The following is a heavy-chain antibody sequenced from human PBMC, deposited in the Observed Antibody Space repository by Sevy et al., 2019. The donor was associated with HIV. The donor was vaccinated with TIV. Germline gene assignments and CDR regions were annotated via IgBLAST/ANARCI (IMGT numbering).Heavy chain of an antibody. D-gene: IGHD3-22*01. J-gene: IGHJ4*02. CDR3: AKDLYYDNSLFDY. CDR2: ISGSGGSS. V-gene: IGHV3-23*01. Sequence: GGSLRLSCAASGFIFSSYEMSWVRQAPGKGLEWVSGISGSGGSSYYADSVKGRFTISRDNSKNTLYLQMNSLRAEDTAMYYCAKDLYYDNSLFDYWGQGILVTVSS. CDR1: GFIFSSYE.